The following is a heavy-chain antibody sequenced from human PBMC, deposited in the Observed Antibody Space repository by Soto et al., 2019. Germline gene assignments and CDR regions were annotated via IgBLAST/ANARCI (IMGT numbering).Heavy chain of an antibody. CDR2: IYYSGST. CDR3: ARAGLVVYFDY. V-gene: IGHV4-31*03. D-gene: IGHD2-15*01. CDR1: GGSISSGGYY. J-gene: IGHJ4*02. Sequence: QVQLQESGPGLVKPSQTLSLTCTVSGGSISSGGYYWSWIRQHPGKGLEWIGYIYYSGSTYYNPAINSRVTISIDTSMNQFSLKLSSVTAADTAVYYCARAGLVVYFDYWGQGTLVTVSS.